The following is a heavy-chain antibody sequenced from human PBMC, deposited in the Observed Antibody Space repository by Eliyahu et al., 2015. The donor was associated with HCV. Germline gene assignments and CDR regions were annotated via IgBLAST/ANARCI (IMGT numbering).Heavy chain of an antibody. J-gene: IGHJ4*02. Sequence: QVQLQESGPGLVKPSETLSLICTVSGASININFWTWIRQPXGKGPEWIGRINTSGNTRYNPSLKSRATMSLDTSKNQFSLKLSSVTAADTAVYYCARENWSFDYWGPGILVTVSS. V-gene: IGHV4-4*07. D-gene: IGHD1-1*01. CDR3: ARENWSFDY. CDR1: GASININF. CDR2: INTSGNT.